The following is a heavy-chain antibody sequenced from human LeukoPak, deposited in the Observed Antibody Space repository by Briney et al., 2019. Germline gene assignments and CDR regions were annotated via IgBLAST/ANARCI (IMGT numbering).Heavy chain of an antibody. CDR2: IYHSGST. Sequence: SETLSLTCAVSGGSISSSNWWSWDRQPPGKGLEWIGEIYHSGSTNYNPSLKSRVTISVDKSKNQFSLKLSSVTAADTAVYYCARDLVRYSSSWYWVSVYNWFDPWGQGTLVTVSS. CDR1: GGSISSSNW. CDR3: ARDLVRYSSSWYWVSVYNWFDP. J-gene: IGHJ5*02. V-gene: IGHV4-4*02. D-gene: IGHD6-13*01.